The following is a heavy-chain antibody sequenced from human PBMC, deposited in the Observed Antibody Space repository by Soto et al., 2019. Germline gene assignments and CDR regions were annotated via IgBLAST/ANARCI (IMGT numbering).Heavy chain of an antibody. D-gene: IGHD3-22*01. CDR2: LSDSVGTT. J-gene: IGHJ4*02. Sequence: GGSLRLSCAVSGFSFGTYTVNWVRHAPGMGREWVSGLSDSVGTTHYAYSVKGRFTISRDKSKNTLYLQMNKLRAEDTAVYYCAKHLIGGRLQSPFDLWGQGTQVTVSS. CDR1: GFSFGTYT. V-gene: IGHV3-23*01. CDR3: AKHLIGGRLQSPFDL.